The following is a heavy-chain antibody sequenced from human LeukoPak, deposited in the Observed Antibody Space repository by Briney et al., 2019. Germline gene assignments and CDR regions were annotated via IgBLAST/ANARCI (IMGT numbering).Heavy chain of an antibody. Sequence: PGGSLRLSCAASGFTFSSYAMSWVRQAPGKGLEWVSAISGSGGSTYYADSVNGRFTISRDNSKNTLYLQMNSLRAEDTAVYYCAKEVKQWLVSGDAFDIWGQGTMVTVSS. V-gene: IGHV3-23*01. J-gene: IGHJ3*02. CDR3: AKEVKQWLVSGDAFDI. D-gene: IGHD6-19*01. CDR2: ISGSGGST. CDR1: GFTFSSYA.